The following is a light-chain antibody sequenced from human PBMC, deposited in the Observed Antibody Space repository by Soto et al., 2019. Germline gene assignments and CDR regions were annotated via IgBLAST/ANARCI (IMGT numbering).Light chain of an antibody. CDR2: KAS. CDR3: EQYGSSPRT. CDR1: QSITNY. Sequence: DIQMTQAASSVSASVADRVIITCRASQSITNYLNWYQQKPGKAPKLLIYKASTLKSGVPSRFSGSGSGTDFTLTISRLEPEDSAVYYCEQYGSSPRTFGQGTKVDIK. V-gene: IGKV1-5*03. J-gene: IGKJ1*01.